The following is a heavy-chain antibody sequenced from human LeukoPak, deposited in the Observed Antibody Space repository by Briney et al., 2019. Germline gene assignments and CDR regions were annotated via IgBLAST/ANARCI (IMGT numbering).Heavy chain of an antibody. J-gene: IGHJ4*02. CDR2: ISSSSI. Sequence: NPGGSLRLSCAASGFTFSSYSMNWVRQAPGKGLDWVSSISSSSIYYADSVKGRFTISRDNAKNSLSLQMNSLRAEDTAVYYCARGPYTDYWGQGTLVTVSS. CDR3: ARGPYTDY. CDR1: GFTFSSYS. V-gene: IGHV3-21*01. D-gene: IGHD4-11*01.